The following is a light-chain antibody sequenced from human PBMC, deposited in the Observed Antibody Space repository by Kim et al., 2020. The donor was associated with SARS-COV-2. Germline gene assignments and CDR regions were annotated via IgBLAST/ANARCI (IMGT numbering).Light chain of an antibody. Sequence: QLVLTQSPSASASLGASVKLTCTLSSGHSSYAIAWHQQQPEKGPRYLMKVNIDGSHSKGDGIPDRFSGSSSGAERYLTISSLQSEDEADYYCQTWGTVVLGGGTKVTVL. CDR2: VNIDGSH. CDR1: SGHSSYA. J-gene: IGLJ2*01. V-gene: IGLV4-69*01. CDR3: QTWGTVV.